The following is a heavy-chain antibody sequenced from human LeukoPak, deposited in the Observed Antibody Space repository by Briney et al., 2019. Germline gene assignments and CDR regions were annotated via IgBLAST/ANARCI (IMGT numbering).Heavy chain of an antibody. CDR3: ARETTRRLDY. CDR2: ISYDGSNN. J-gene: IGHJ4*02. Sequence: GRSLRLSCAASGFTFSSYAMHWVRQAPGKGLEWVAVISYDGSNNYYADSLKGRFTISRDNSKNTLYLQMNSLRAEDTAVYYCARETTRRLDYWGQGTLVTVSS. D-gene: IGHD1-7*01. CDR1: GFTFSSYA. V-gene: IGHV3-30-3*01.